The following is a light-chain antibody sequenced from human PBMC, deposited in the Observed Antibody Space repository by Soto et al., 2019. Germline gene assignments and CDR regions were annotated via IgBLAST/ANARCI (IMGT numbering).Light chain of an antibody. V-gene: IGKV1-5*03. Sequence: DIQMTQSPSTLSASVGDRVTITCRASQSISSWLAWYQQKPGKAPKLLIYKASSLESGVPSRFSGSGSGTEFTLTISSLQPDDVATYYCQQYNRPWTFGQGTKVEIK. CDR2: KAS. CDR1: QSISSW. J-gene: IGKJ1*01. CDR3: QQYNRPWT.